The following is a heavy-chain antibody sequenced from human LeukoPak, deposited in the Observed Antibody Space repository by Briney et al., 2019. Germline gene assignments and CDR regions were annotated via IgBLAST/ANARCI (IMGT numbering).Heavy chain of an antibody. CDR3: ARDEDTPYFDY. CDR1: GFTFSNYN. J-gene: IGHJ4*02. Sequence: PGGSLRLSCVASGFTFSNYNMNWVRQAPGRGLECIAYISSRSSTIYYADSVKGRFTISRDNAKNSLYLQMNSLRAEDTAVYFCARDEDTPYFDYWGQGTLVTVSS. V-gene: IGHV3-48*04. CDR2: ISSRSSTI. D-gene: IGHD2-15*01.